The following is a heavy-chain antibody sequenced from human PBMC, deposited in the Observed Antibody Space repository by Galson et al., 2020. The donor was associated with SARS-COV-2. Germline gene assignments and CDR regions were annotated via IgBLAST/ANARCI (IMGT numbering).Heavy chain of an antibody. D-gene: IGHD3-10*01. CDR1: GGSFSGYY. V-gene: IGHV4-34*01. CDR3: ARASLGFGELLSDYYYYGMDV. Sequence: ETSETLSITCAVYGGSFSGYYWSWIRQPPGKGLEWIGEINHSGSTNYNPSLKSRVTISVDTSKNQFSLKLSPVTAADTAVYYCARASLGFGELLSDYYYYGMDVWGQGTTVTVSS. J-gene: IGHJ6*02. CDR2: INHSGST.